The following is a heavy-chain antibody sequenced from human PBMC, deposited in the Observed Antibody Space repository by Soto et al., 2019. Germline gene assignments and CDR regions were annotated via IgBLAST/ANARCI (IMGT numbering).Heavy chain of an antibody. CDR3: ARGGGRTYYDFWSGYLYYYGMDV. V-gene: IGHV4-34*01. CDR2: INHSGST. Sequence: SETLSLTCAVYCGSFIGYYWSWIRQPPGKGLEWIGEINHSGSTNYNPSLKSRVTISVDTSKNQFSLKLSSVTAADTAVYYCARGGGRTYYDFWSGYLYYYGMDVWGQGTTVTVSS. D-gene: IGHD3-3*01. J-gene: IGHJ6*02. CDR1: CGSFIGYY.